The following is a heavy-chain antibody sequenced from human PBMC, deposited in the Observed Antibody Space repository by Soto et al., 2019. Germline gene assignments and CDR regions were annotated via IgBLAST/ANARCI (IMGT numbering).Heavy chain of an antibody. CDR2: ISTYNGNT. J-gene: IGHJ4*02. V-gene: IGHV1-18*04. D-gene: IGHD1-26*01. Sequence: ASVKVSCKASGYTFTTYSINWVRQAPGQGLEWMGWISTYNGNTKYAQEFQGRITMTTETSTSTAYMELRSLRSDDTAVYYCVRNVGATTIDYWGQGTLVTVSS. CDR1: GYTFTTYS. CDR3: VRNVGATTIDY.